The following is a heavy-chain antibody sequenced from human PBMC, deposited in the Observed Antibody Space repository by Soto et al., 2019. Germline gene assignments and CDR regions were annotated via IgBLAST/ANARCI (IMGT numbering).Heavy chain of an antibody. Sequence: QLQLQESGPGLVKPSETLSLTCTVSGGSISSSTYYWGWIRQPPGKGLEWIGSIYYSGSTSYDPSLRSRITISVDTSKNQFSLKLSSVTAADTAVYYCARSGYSSCWYGNYFDYWGQGTLVTVSS. J-gene: IGHJ4*02. CDR2: IYYSGST. D-gene: IGHD6-19*01. V-gene: IGHV4-39*01. CDR1: GGSISSSTYY. CDR3: ARSGYSSCWYGNYFDY.